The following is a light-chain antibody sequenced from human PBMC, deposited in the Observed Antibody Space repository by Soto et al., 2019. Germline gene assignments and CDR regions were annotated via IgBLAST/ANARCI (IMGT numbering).Light chain of an antibody. J-gene: IGKJ2*01. V-gene: IGKV3-20*01. CDR2: GAS. CDR3: QQCVRSPYT. Sequence: ILLTQSPGTLSLSPGERGTLSCWASQSVSGNDLAWYQQKPGQAPRLLIYGASSRATGIPDRFSGNGSGTDFTLTIIRLEPEDFAVHYCQQCVRSPYTFGQGTKVDIK. CDR1: QSVSGND.